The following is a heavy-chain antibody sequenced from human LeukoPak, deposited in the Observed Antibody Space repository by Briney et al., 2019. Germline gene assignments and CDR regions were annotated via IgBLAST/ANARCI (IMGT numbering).Heavy chain of an antibody. D-gene: IGHD1-26*01. J-gene: IGHJ4*02. V-gene: IGHV3-21*05. CDR2: ISGSSSDI. CDR3: ARGCGSLSLGY. CDR1: GFTFTSYS. Sequence: GGSLRLSCAASGFTFTSYSMNWVRQAPGKGLEWVSYISGSSSDIRYADSVKGRFTISRDNANNSLYLQMNSLRAEDTAVYYCARGCGSLSLGYWGQGTLVTVSS.